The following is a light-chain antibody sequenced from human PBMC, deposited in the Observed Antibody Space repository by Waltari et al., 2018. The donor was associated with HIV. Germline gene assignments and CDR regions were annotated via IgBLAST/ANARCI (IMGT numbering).Light chain of an antibody. CDR1: QNIINY. Sequence: DINMTQSPSYLSASVGDRVTITCRASQNIINYLNWYHQSPGKAPKLLIFHASALQNGVSSRFSGSGSGTEFTLSIAGLQPDDFGTYSWQQTFSPPRTFGPGT. CDR3: QQTFSPPRT. J-gene: IGKJ3*01. CDR2: HAS. V-gene: IGKV1-39*01.